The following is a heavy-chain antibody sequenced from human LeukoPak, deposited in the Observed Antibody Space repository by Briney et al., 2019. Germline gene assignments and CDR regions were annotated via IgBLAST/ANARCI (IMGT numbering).Heavy chain of an antibody. V-gene: IGHV4-34*01. CDR2: INHSGST. CDR3: ARSEINDYMNY. Sequence: SETLSLTCAVYGVSFSGYYWSWIRQPPGKGLEWIGEINHSGSTNYNPSLKSRVTISVDTSKNQFSLKMTSVTAADTAFYFCARSEINDYMNYWGQGMPVTVSS. J-gene: IGHJ4*02. CDR1: GVSFSGYY. D-gene: IGHD4-11*01.